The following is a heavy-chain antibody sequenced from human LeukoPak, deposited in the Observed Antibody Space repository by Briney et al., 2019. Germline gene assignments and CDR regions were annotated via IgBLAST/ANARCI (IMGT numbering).Heavy chain of an antibody. Sequence: GGSLRLSCTASGFTFSSSEMIWLRQAPGRGLEWVSSISSSASAIYYADSVKGRFTISRDNSKNTLHLQMSSLRPEDTALYYCVKSSSGWYTVGNWFDRWGQGTLVTVSS. CDR1: GFTFSSSE. V-gene: IGHV3-48*03. CDR3: VKSSSGWYTVGNWFDR. D-gene: IGHD6-19*01. J-gene: IGHJ5*02. CDR2: ISSSASAI.